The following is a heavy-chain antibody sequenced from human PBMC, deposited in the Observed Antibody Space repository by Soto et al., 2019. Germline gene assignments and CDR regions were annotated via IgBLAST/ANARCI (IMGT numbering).Heavy chain of an antibody. D-gene: IGHD4-17*01. CDR2: ISSSSSTI. CDR1: GFTFSSYS. J-gene: IGHJ4*02. CDR3: VNSAGIRYGLGHFDY. Sequence: GGSLRLSCAASGFTFSSYSMNWVRQAPGKGLEWVSYISSSSSTIYYADSVKGRFTISRDNAENSLYLQMNSLSAEDTAVYFCVNSAGIRYGLGHFDYWGQGTLVTVSS. V-gene: IGHV3-48*01.